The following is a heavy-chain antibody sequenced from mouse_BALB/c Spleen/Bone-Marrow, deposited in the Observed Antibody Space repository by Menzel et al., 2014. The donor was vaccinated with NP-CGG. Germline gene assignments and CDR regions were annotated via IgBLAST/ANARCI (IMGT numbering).Heavy chain of an antibody. D-gene: IGHD2-1*01. CDR1: GFTFTDYY. CDR3: ARDTGNYVRFDY. V-gene: IGHV7-3*02. J-gene: IGHJ3*01. CDR2: IRNKANGYTT. Sequence: DVQLVESGGGLVQPGGSLRLSCATSGFTFTDYYMIWVRQPPGKALEWLGFIRNKANGYTTEYSASVKGRFTISRDNSQSILYLQMNTLRAEDSATYYCARDTGNYVRFDYWGQGTLVTVSA.